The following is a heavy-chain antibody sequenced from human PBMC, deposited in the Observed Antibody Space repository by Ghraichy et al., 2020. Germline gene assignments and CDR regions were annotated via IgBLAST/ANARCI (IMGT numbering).Heavy chain of an antibody. V-gene: IGHV4-34*01. CDR1: GGSFSGYY. CDR2: INHSGST. CDR3: ARDLSIAARRGRYNWFDP. D-gene: IGHD6-6*01. J-gene: IGHJ5*02. Sequence: ESLNISCAVYGGSFSGYYWSWIRQPPGKGLEWIGEINHSGSTNYNPSLKSRVTISVDTSKNQFSLKLSSVTAADTAVYYCARDLSIAARRGRYNWFDPWGQGTLVTVSS.